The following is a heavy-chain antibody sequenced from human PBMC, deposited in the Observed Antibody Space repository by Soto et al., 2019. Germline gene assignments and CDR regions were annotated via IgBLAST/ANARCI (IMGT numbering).Heavy chain of an antibody. V-gene: IGHV3-23*01. D-gene: IGHD3-16*01. CDR3: AKLKVGGTLWYYYYGMDV. CDR2: ISGSGGST. CDR1: GFTFSSYA. J-gene: IGHJ6*02. Sequence: PGGSLRLSCAASGFTFSSYAMSWVRQAPGKGLEWVSAISGSGGSTYYADSVKGRFTISSDNSKNTLYLQMNSLRTEDKAVYYFAKLKVGGTLWYYYYGMDVWGQGTTVTVSS.